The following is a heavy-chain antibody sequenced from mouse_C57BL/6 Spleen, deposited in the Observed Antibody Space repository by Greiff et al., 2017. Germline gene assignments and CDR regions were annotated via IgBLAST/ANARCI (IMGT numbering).Heavy chain of an antibody. CDR1: GYTFTSYW. V-gene: IGHV1-61*01. CDR2: LYPSDSET. Sequence: QVQLQQPGAELVRPGSSVKLSCKASGYTFTSYWMDWVKQRPGQGLEWIGNLYPSDSETHYNQKFKDKATLTVDKSSSTAYMQLSSLTSEDSAVYYCARLKDFDYWGQGTTLTVSS. J-gene: IGHJ2*01. CDR3: ARLKDFDY.